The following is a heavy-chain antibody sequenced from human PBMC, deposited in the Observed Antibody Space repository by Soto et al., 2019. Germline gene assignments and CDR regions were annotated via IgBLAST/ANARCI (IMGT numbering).Heavy chain of an antibody. CDR3: ARGRYYYDSSGYYYPDS. CDR1: GGTFSSYT. V-gene: IGHV1-69*02. D-gene: IGHD3-22*01. CDR2: IIPILGIA. Sequence: QVQLVQSGAEVKKPGSSVKVSCKASGGTFSSYTISWVRQAPGQGLEWMGRIIPILGIANYAQKFQGRVTITADKSTSTAYMELSRLRSEDTAVYYCARGRYYYDSSGYYYPDSWGQGTLVTVSS. J-gene: IGHJ5*01.